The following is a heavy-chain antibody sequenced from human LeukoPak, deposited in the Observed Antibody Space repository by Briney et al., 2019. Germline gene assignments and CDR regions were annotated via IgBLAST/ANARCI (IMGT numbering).Heavy chain of an antibody. CDR3: ARGPSSTSGGSAFDI. CDR1: GGSFSSYY. J-gene: IGHJ3*02. V-gene: IGHV4-59*10. Sequence: SETLSLTCAVYGGSFSSYYWSWIRQPAGKGLEWIGRIYTSGSTNYNPSLKSRVTMSVDTSKNQFSLKLSSVTAADTAVYYCARGPSSTSGGSAFDIWGQGTMVTVSS. D-gene: IGHD2-2*01. CDR2: IYTSGST.